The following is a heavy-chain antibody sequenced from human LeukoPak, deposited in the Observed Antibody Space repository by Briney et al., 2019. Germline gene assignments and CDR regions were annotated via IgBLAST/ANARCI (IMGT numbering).Heavy chain of an antibody. CDR2: ISAYNGNT. CDR1: GYTFTSYG. D-gene: IGHD3-16*02. V-gene: IGHV1-18*01. CDR3: ARDPYDYVWGSYRAPDAFDI. J-gene: IGHJ3*02. Sequence: ASVKVSCKAPGYTFTSYGISWVRQAPGQGLEWMGWISAYNGNTNYAQKLQGRVTMTTDTSTSTAYMELRSLRSDDTAVYYCARDPYDYVWGSYRAPDAFDIWGQGTMVTVSS.